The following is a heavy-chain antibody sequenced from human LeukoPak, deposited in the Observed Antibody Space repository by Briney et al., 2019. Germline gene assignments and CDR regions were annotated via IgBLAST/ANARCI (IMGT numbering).Heavy chain of an antibody. CDR3: ARDSCGGDCCLDY. J-gene: IGHJ4*02. D-gene: IGHD2-21*02. V-gene: IGHV1-69*05. CDR1: GGTFSSYA. CDR2: IIPIFGTA. Sequence: SVKVSCKASGGTFSSYAISWVRQAPGQGLEWMGGIIPIFGTANYAQKSQGRVTITTDESTSTAYMELSSLRSEDTAVYYCARDSCGGDCCLDYWGQGTLVTVSS.